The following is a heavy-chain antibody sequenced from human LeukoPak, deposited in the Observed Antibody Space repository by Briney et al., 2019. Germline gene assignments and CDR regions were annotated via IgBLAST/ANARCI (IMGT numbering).Heavy chain of an antibody. CDR1: GGSVGSSSYY. Sequence: SETLSLTCTVSGGSVGSSSYYWGWIRQPPGKGLEWIGSIYYSGSTYYNPSLKSRVTISVDTSKNQFSLKLSSVTAADTAVYYCARHPDYGDYRGYFDLWGRGTLVTVSS. D-gene: IGHD4-17*01. CDR3: ARHPDYGDYRGYFDL. J-gene: IGHJ2*01. CDR2: IYYSGST. V-gene: IGHV4-39*01.